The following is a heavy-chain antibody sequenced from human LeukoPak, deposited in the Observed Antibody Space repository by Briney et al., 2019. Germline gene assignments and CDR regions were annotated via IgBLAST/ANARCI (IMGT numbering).Heavy chain of an antibody. CDR2: IIPIFGTA. CDR1: GGTFSSYA. V-gene: IGHV1-69*06. Sequence: SVKVSCKASGGTFSSYAISWVRQAPGQGLEWMGGIIPIFGTANYAQKFQVRVTITADKSTSTAYMELSSLRSEDTAVYYCASQWPGALYFDYWGQGTLVTVSS. D-gene: IGHD6-19*01. CDR3: ASQWPGALYFDY. J-gene: IGHJ4*02.